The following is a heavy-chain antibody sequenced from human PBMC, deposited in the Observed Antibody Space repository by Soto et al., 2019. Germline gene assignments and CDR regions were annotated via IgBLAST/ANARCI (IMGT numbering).Heavy chain of an antibody. J-gene: IGHJ6*03. V-gene: IGHV4-39*01. Sequence: LSLTCTVSGGSIRSSSYYWGWIRQPPGKGLEWIGSVFYSGSTYYNPSLNRRATISVETSNNQFSLKLTAVTATDTAVYYCARQFLYYDILTGYPNYYMDVWGKGTTVTVSS. CDR2: VFYSGST. CDR1: GGSIRSSSYY. D-gene: IGHD3-9*01. CDR3: ARQFLYYDILTGYPNYYMDV.